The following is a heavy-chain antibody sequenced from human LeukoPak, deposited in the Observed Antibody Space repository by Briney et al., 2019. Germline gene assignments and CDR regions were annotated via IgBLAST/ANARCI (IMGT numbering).Heavy chain of an antibody. CDR1: GSTFSSYA. Sequence: SVKVSCKASGSTFSSYAISWVRQAPGQGLEWMGRIIPIFGTANYAQKFQGRVTITTDESTSTAYMELSSLRSEDTAVYYCAREAAGDYLPGHWGQGTLVTVSS. J-gene: IGHJ4*02. D-gene: IGHD4-17*01. V-gene: IGHV1-69*05. CDR2: IIPIFGTA. CDR3: AREAAGDYLPGH.